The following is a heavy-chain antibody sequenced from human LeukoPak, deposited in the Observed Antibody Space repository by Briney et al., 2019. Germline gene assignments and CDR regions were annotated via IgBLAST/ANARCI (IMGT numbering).Heavy chain of an antibody. V-gene: IGHV4-39*07. Sequence: PSETLSLTCTVSGGSISSSSYYWGWIRQPPGKGLEWIGSIYYSGSTYYNPSLKSRVTISVDTSKNQFSLKLSSVTAADTAVYYCARTYSGYVGFDYWGQEPWSPSPQ. CDR3: ARTYSGYVGFDY. CDR1: GGSISSSSYY. J-gene: IGHJ4*01. D-gene: IGHD5-12*01. CDR2: IYYSGST.